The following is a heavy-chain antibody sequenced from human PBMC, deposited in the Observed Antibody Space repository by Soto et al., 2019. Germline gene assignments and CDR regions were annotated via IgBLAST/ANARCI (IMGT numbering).Heavy chain of an antibody. Sequence: GGSLRLSCAASGFTFSSYAMHWVRQAPGKGLEWVAVISYDGSNKYYADSVKGRFTISRDNSKNTLYLQMNSLRAEDTAVYYCARDGPVIVVARRAFDIWGQGTMVTVSS. CDR2: ISYDGSNK. D-gene: IGHD2-2*01. J-gene: IGHJ3*02. V-gene: IGHV3-30-3*01. CDR3: ARDGPVIVVARRAFDI. CDR1: GFTFSSYA.